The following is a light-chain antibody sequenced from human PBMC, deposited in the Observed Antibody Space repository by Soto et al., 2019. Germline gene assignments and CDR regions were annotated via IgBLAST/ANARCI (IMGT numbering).Light chain of an antibody. Sequence: EIVMTQSPATLYVSPEERATLSCRASRNINRKLAWYQQKPGQAPRLLISGASTRATGIPARFSGSGSGTEFTLTIISLQSEDFAVYYCQQYYDYPPLIFGGGTKVEIK. CDR1: RNINRK. CDR2: GAS. J-gene: IGKJ4*01. CDR3: QQYYDYPPLI. V-gene: IGKV3-15*01.